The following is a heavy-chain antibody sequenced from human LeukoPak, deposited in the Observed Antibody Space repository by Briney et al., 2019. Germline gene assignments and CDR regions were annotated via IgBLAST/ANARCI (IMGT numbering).Heavy chain of an antibody. J-gene: IGHJ4*02. Sequence: PGGSLRLSCAASGFTSSTYAMYWVRQAPGKGLEWVSVIYSGGSTYYADSVKGRFTISRDNSKNTLYLQMNSLRAEDTAVYYCAKGGSVGVGTSYYFDYWGQGTLVTVSS. V-gene: IGHV3-23*03. CDR2: IYSGGST. D-gene: IGHD1-26*01. CDR1: GFTSSTYA. CDR3: AKGGSVGVGTSYYFDY.